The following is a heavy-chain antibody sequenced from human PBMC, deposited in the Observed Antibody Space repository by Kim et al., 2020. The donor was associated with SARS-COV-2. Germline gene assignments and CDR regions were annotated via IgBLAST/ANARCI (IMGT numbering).Heavy chain of an antibody. CDR1: GFTFSSYS. V-gene: IGHV3-21*01. CDR2: ISSSSSYI. Sequence: GGSLRLSCAASGFTFSSYSMNWVRQAPGKGLEWVSSISSSSSYIYYADSVKGRFTISRDNAKNSLYLQMNSLRAEDTAVYYCARDKLGSIAAAGTDYWGQGTLVTVSS. D-gene: IGHD6-13*01. J-gene: IGHJ4*02. CDR3: ARDKLGSIAAAGTDY.